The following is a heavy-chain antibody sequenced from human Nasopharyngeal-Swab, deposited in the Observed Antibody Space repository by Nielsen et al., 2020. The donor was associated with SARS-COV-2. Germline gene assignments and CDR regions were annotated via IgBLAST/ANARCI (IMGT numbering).Heavy chain of an antibody. CDR3: ARRSYSSGWNAFDI. Sequence: GESLKISCKASGYSFSTKWIGWVRQMPGKGLEWMGIIYPGDSDTRYSPSVQGQVTISVDKSITTAYLQWSSLKASDTAMYYCARRSYSSGWNAFDIWGQGTMVTVSS. J-gene: IGHJ3*02. CDR1: GYSFSTKW. V-gene: IGHV5-51*01. D-gene: IGHD6-19*01. CDR2: IYPGDSDT.